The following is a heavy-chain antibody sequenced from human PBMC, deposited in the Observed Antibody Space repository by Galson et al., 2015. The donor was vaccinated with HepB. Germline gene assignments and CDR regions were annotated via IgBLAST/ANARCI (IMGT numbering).Heavy chain of an antibody. CDR3: AKRDSSGYYYFDY. V-gene: IGHV3-23*01. CDR1: GFTFSTYG. Sequence: SLRLSCAASGFTFSTYGMSWVRQAPGKGLEWVSAITGSAGGTYYAGSVKGRFTISRDNSKNTLYLQMNSLRAEDTAVYYCAKRDSSGYYYFDYWGQGTLVTVSS. CDR2: ITGSAGGT. J-gene: IGHJ4*02. D-gene: IGHD3-22*01.